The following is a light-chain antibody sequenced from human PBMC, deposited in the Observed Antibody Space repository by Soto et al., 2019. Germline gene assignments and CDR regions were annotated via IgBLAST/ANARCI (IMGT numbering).Light chain of an antibody. J-gene: IGLJ1*01. CDR1: SSDVGGYHY. CDR3: SSYGSTSSRYV. CDR2: EVS. Sequence: QSALTQPASVSGSPGQSITISYTGTSSDVGGYHYVSWYQHHPGKAPKLMIYEVSNRPSGVSNRFSGSKSGNTASLTISGLQAEDEADYFCSSYGSTSSRYVFGTGTKVTVL. V-gene: IGLV2-14*01.